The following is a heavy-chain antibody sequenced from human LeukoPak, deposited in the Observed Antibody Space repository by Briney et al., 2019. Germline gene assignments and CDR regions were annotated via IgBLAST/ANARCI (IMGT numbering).Heavy chain of an antibody. CDR1: GFTFDKYF. J-gene: IGHJ4*02. CDR2: ISGTSTYI. D-gene: IGHD3-10*01. CDR3: AKQIWFGESPSDY. V-gene: IGHV3-21*04. Sequence: PGGSLRLSCATSGFTFDKYFIHWVRQAPGKGLDWVSSISGTSTYIDYADSVKGRFTISRDNAKNSLYLQMNSLRAEDTAVYYCAKQIWFGESPSDYWGQGTLVTVSS.